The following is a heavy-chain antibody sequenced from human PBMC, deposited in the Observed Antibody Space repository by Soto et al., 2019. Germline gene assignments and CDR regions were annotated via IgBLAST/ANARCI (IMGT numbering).Heavy chain of an antibody. Sequence: EVQLVESGGGLVQPGGSLRVSCAASGFTFSNHWMHWVRQAPGKGLVWVSRINSDGSTTNYADSVKGRFTISRDNAKNKLFLEMNSLRAEDTAVYFCARGGSGSGTYDDWFDPWGQGTLVTVSS. J-gene: IGHJ5*02. V-gene: IGHV3-74*01. CDR2: INSDGSTT. CDR3: ARGGSGSGTYDDWFDP. D-gene: IGHD3-10*01. CDR1: GFTFSNHW.